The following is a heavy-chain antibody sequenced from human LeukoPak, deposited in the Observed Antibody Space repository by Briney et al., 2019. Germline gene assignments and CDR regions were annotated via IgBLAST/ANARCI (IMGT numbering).Heavy chain of an antibody. CDR1: GGSISGYY. CDR2: IYYSGST. V-gene: IGHV4-59*01. Sequence: SGPTLVKPSETLSLTCNVSGGSISGYYWSWIRQPPGKGLEWIGYIYYSGSTNYNPSLESRVTMSVDTSKNQFSLKLTSVTAADTAVYYCARYGSGSYYYYGMDVWGQGTTVTVSS. D-gene: IGHD3-10*01. J-gene: IGHJ6*02. CDR3: ARYGSGSYYYYGMDV.